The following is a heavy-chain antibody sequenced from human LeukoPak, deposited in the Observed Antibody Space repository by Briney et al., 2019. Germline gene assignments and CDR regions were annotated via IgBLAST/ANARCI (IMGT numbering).Heavy chain of an antibody. V-gene: IGHV3-48*03. CDR2: ISSSGSTI. Sequence: GGSLRLSCAASGFTFSSYEMNWVRQAPGKVLEWVSYISSSGSTIYYADSLKGRFTISRDNAKNSLYLQMNSLRAEDTAVYYCARAHYYDSSGLDFWGQGTLVTVSS. D-gene: IGHD3-22*01. CDR1: GFTFSSYE. J-gene: IGHJ4*02. CDR3: ARAHYYDSSGLDF.